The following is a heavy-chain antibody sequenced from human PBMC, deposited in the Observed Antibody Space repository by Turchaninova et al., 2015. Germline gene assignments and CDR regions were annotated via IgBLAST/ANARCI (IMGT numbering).Heavy chain of an antibody. D-gene: IGHD6-13*01. V-gene: IGHV3-30*03. CDR3: ARNEGFSSSWNTFDY. Sequence: QVQLVESGGGVVQPGGSVRLSCAASGFTCSSYGMHVVRQAPGKGLEWVAVISYDGINKYYADSVKGRFTISRDNSKNTLYLQMNSLRAEDTAVYYCARNEGFSSSWNTFDYWGQGTLVTVSS. J-gene: IGHJ4*02. CDR2: ISYDGINK. CDR1: GFTCSSYG.